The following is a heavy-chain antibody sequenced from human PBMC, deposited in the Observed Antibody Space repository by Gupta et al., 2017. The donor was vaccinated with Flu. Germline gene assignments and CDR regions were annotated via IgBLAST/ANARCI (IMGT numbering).Heavy chain of an antibody. CDR2: ISWNSGTI. D-gene: IGHD6-19*01. Sequence: YAMQWVRQAPVKGLEWVSGISWNSGTIGYADSVKGRFTISRDNAKNSPYLQMNSLRAEETALYYCAKAGGYSSGGGNFDYWGQGTLVTVSS. CDR3: AKAGGYSSGGGNFDY. J-gene: IGHJ4*02. V-gene: IGHV3-9*01. CDR1: YA.